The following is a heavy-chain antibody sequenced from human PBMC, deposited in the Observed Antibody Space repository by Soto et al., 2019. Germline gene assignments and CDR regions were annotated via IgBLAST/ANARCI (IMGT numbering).Heavy chain of an antibody. CDR3: TRSGIAAAGNPLGRDDY. CDR2: IKSKTDGGTT. D-gene: IGHD6-13*01. CDR1: GFTFSNAW. V-gene: IGHV3-15*07. Sequence: PGGSLRLSCAASGFTFSNAWMNLVRQAPGKGLEWVGRIKSKTDGGTTDYAAPVKGRFTISRDDSKNTAYLQMNSLKTEDTAVYYCTRSGIAAAGNPLGRDDYWGQGTLVTVSS. J-gene: IGHJ4*02.